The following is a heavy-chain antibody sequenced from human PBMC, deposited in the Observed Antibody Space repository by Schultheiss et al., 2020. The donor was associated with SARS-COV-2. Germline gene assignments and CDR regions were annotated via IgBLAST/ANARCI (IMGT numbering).Heavy chain of an antibody. Sequence: SETLSLTCTVSGGSISSGGYYWSWIRQHPGKGLEWIGYIYYSGSTYYNPSLKSRVTISVDKSKNQFSLKLSSVTAADTAVYYCARVVVPPAIRVYYYYYMDVWGKGTTVTVSS. V-gene: IGHV4-31*03. D-gene: IGHD2-2*02. CDR1: GGSISSGGYY. CDR3: ARVVVPPAIRVYYYYYMDV. J-gene: IGHJ6*03. CDR2: IYYSGST.